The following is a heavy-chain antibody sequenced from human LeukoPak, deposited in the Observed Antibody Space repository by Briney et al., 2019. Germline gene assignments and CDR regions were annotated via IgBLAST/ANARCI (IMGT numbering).Heavy chain of an antibody. CDR3: ARDTLGARAFDY. CDR1: GGSFSGYY. D-gene: IGHD3-10*01. CDR2: IYYSGST. V-gene: IGHV4-31*11. Sequence: SETLSLTCAVYGGSFSGYYWSWIRQHPGKGLEWIGYIYYSGSTYYNPSLKSRVTISVDTSKNQFPLKLSSVTAADTAVYYCARDTLGARAFDYWGQGTLVTVSS. J-gene: IGHJ4*02.